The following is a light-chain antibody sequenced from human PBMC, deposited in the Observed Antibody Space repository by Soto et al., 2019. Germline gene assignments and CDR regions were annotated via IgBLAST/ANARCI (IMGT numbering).Light chain of an antibody. J-gene: IGKJ1*01. CDR3: QQYNRYWT. CDR2: DVS. Sequence: IQMTPSPSTLSASIGDRVTITCRASQSLANCLAWYQQKPGKAPKLLIDDVSSLESGVPSRFGGRGSETEFTLTSSRLFPDEVATYYCQQYNRYWTGGQGTQGDI. CDR1: QSLANC. V-gene: IGKV1-5*01.